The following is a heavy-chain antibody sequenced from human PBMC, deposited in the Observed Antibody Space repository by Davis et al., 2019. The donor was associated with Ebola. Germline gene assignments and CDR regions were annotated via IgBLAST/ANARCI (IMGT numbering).Heavy chain of an antibody. CDR1: GYIFTTFG. Sequence: ASVKVSCKASGYIFTTFGITWVRQAPGQGLEWMGWTTAYNGNTKYAQQFQGRVTMTTDTSTNTAYMEVRSLRSDDTGVYYCARDQLAVPGADIDYWGQGTLVTVSA. CDR3: ARDQLAVPGADIDY. V-gene: IGHV1-18*04. J-gene: IGHJ4*02. CDR2: TTAYNGNT. D-gene: IGHD6-19*01.